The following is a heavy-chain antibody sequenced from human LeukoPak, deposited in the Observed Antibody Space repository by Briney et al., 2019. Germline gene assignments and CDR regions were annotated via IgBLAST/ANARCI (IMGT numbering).Heavy chain of an antibody. CDR3: ARGGLVVVPGSIAGFDP. CDR2: MYSSGET. J-gene: IGHJ5*02. CDR1: GGSISSYY. D-gene: IGHD2-2*01. V-gene: IGHV4-4*07. Sequence: PSETLSLTCTVSGGSISSYYWNWIRKPAGKGLEWIGRMYSSGETNYNPSLRSRVTMSIDTSKNHFSLRLHSVTAADTAVYYCARGGLVVVPGSIAGFDPWGQGTLVTVSS.